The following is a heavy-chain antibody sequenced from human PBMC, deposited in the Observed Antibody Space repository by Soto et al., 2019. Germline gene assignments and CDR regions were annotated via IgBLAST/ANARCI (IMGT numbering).Heavy chain of an antibody. D-gene: IGHD3-22*01. CDR1: GFNFNTYT. J-gene: IGHJ4*02. CDR2: ISSKRAYI. V-gene: IGHV3-21*01. CDR3: ARVGRYYSESTESD. Sequence: EVQLVESGGGLVKPGESLRLSCVASGFNFNTYTMSWVRQAPGKGLEWVSSISSKRAYIYYADSVEGRFTVSRDNAKTSLYLQMTALRADDTAVYYCARVGRYYSESTESDWGQGTLVTVSS.